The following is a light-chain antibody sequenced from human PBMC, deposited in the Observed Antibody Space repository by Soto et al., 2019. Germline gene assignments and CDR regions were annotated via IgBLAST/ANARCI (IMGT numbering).Light chain of an antibody. CDR3: QQYAVSPIT. V-gene: IGKV3-20*01. CDR2: AAS. CDR1: QTVSKNY. Sequence: EIVLTQSPVTLSLSPGEGATLSCRASQTVSKNYLAWYQQKVGQAPRLVIYAASTRATGIPDRFSGSGSGTDFTLTISRLEPEDFAVFYCQQYAVSPITFGQGTRLEIK. J-gene: IGKJ5*01.